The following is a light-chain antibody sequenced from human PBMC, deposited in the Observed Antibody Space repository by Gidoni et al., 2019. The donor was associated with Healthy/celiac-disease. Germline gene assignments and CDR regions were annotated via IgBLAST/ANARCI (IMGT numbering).Light chain of an antibody. CDR3: GTWDSSLSAGPVV. V-gene: IGLV1-51*01. CDR1: SSNIGNNY. J-gene: IGLJ2*01. CDR2: DNN. Sequence: QSVLTQPPSVSAALGQKVTISCSGSSSNIGNNYVSWYQQLPGTAPKLLIYDNNKRPSGIPDRFSGSKSGTSATLGITGLQTGDEADYYCGTWDSSLSAGPVVFGGGTKLTVL.